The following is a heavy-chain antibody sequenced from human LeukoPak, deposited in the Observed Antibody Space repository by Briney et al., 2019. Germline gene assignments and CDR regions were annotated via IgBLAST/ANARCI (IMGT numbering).Heavy chain of an antibody. D-gene: IGHD7-27*01. CDR1: GYTFTGYY. J-gene: IGHJ4*02. CDR3: ATRDASNWGYYFDY. CDR2: INPNSGGT. V-gene: IGHV1-2*02. Sequence: ASVKVSCKASGYTFTGYYMHWVRQAPGQGLEWMGWINPNSGGTNYAQKFQGRVTMTRDTSISTAYMELSRLRSDDTAAYYCATRDASNWGYYFDYWGQGTLVTVSS.